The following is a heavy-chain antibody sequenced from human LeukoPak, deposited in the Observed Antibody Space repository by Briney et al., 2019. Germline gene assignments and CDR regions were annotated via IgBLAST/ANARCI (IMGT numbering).Heavy chain of an antibody. CDR2: IYHSGST. J-gene: IGHJ6*03. V-gene: IGHV4-38-2*02. Sequence: PSETLSLTCTVSGYSISSGYYWGWIRQPPGKGLEWIGSIYHSGSTYYNPSLKSRVTISVDTSKNQFSLKLSSVTAADTAVYYCARETSQKGAHYMDVWGKGTTVTISS. CDR3: ARETSQKGAHYMDV. CDR1: GYSISSGYY.